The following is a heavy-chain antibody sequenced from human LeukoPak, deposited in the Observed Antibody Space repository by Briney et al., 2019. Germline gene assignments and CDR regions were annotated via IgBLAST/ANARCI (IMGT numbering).Heavy chain of an antibody. J-gene: IGHJ4*02. CDR2: ISGSGGST. D-gene: IGHD6-13*01. V-gene: IGHV3-23*01. Sequence: PGGSLRLSCAASGFTFTNYAMSWVRQAPGKGLEWVSGISGSGGSTYYIDSVKGRFTISRDNSKNTLYLQMNSLRAEDTAVYYCASAGSLAAAGISPHYWGQGTLVTVSS. CDR3: ASAGSLAAAGISPHY. CDR1: GFTFTNYA.